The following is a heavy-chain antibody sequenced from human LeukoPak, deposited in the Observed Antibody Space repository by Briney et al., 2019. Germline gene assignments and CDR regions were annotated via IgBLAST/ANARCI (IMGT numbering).Heavy chain of an antibody. V-gene: IGHV3-48*04. CDR1: GFSFSTYS. Sequence: GGSLRLSCAASGFSFSTYSMNWVRQAPGKGLEWVSYIVGNSSTKYYADSVKGRFTISRDNAKNSLYLQMDSLRAEDTAVYYCATDSPETAAFDYWGQGTLVTVSS. CDR2: IVGNSSTK. D-gene: IGHD1-1*01. J-gene: IGHJ4*02. CDR3: ATDSPETAAFDY.